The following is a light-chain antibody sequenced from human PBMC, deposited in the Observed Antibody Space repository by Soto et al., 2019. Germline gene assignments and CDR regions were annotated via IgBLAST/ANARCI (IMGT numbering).Light chain of an antibody. CDR2: DVT. CDR3: CAYTAIALEVV. V-gene: IGLV2-14*01. Sequence: QSVLTQPASVSGSPGQSITISCTGTSSDIGDYDYVSWYRHLPGKAPKLLIFDVTHRPSGVSDRFSGSKSGNTASLAISGVRVEEKADYCSCAYTAIALEVVYGGGTKL. J-gene: IGLJ3*02. CDR1: SSDIGDYDY.